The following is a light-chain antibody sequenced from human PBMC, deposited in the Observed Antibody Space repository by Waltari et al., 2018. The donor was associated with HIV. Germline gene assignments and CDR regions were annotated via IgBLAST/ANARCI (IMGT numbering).Light chain of an antibody. J-gene: IGLJ3*02. CDR1: SVRSYY. CDR3: NSRDSSGHWF. V-gene: IGLV3-19*01. Sequence: SSELAQDPAVTVALGQTGRITCYGDSVRSYYASWYQQKPGQAPVLVVYGENHRPSGIPDRFSGSSSGNTASLTIAGAQAEDEADYYCNSRDSSGHWFFGGGTKVTVL. CDR2: GEN.